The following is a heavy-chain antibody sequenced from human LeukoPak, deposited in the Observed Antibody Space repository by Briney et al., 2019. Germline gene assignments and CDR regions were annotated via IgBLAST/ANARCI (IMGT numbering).Heavy chain of an antibody. Sequence: GGSLRLSCAASGFTFSSYWMHWVRQAPGKGLVWVSRINSDGSSTSYADSVKGRFTISRDNAKNTLYLQMNSLRAEDTAVYYCARSPALRDYFDYWGQGTLVTVSS. CDR1: GFTFSSYW. J-gene: IGHJ4*02. V-gene: IGHV3-74*01. CDR2: INSDGSST. CDR3: ARSPALRDYFDY.